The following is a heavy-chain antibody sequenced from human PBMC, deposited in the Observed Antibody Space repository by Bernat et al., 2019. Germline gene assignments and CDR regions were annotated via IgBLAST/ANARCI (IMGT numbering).Heavy chain of an antibody. D-gene: IGHD3-3*01. CDR3: ARLHHDSNWLDP. Sequence: EVQLVESGGGLVQPGGSLRLSCVASGITFSSYWMSWVRQAPGKGLEWVANINQEGSEKYYVDSVKGRFTFSRDNAKNSLFLQMNSLRAEDTAVYYCARLHHDSNWLDPWGQGTLVTVSS. CDR2: INQEGSEK. CDR1: GITFSSYW. V-gene: IGHV3-7*03. J-gene: IGHJ5*02.